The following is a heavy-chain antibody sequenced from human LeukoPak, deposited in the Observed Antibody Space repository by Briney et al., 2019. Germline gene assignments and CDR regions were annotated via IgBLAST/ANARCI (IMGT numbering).Heavy chain of an antibody. CDR3: TRALGIVGATSPFDY. V-gene: IGHV4-4*07. CDR2: IYTSGST. CDR1: GGSISSYY. D-gene: IGHD1-26*01. Sequence: SETLSLTCTVSGGSISSYYWSWIRQPAGKGLEWIGRIYTSGSTNYNPSLKSRVTMSVDTSKNQFSLKLSSVTAEDTAVYYCTRALGIVGATSPFDYWGQGTLVTVSS. J-gene: IGHJ4*02.